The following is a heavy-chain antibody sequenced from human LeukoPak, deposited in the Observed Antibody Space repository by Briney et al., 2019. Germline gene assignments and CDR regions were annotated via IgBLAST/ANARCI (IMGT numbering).Heavy chain of an antibody. J-gene: IGHJ6*02. V-gene: IGHV3-43*01. Sequence: GGSLRLSCAASGFTFDDYTMHWVRQAPGKGLEWVSLISRDGGSTYYADSVKGRFTISRDNSKNSLYLQMNSLRTEDTALYYCAKDKGCSSTSCYHYYYYGMDVWGQGTTVTVSS. D-gene: IGHD2-2*01. CDR2: ISRDGGST. CDR1: GFTFDDYT. CDR3: AKDKGCSSTSCYHYYYYGMDV.